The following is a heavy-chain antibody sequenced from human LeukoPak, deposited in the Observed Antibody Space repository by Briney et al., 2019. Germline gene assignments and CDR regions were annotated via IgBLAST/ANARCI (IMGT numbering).Heavy chain of an antibody. CDR1: GYTFTGYY. J-gene: IGHJ4*02. CDR3: ARMGYCSGGSCWLLWY. CDR2: INPNSGGT. V-gene: IGHV1-2*02. Sequence: ASVKVSCKASGYTFTGYYMHWVRQAPGQGLEWMGWINPNSGGTNYAQKFQGRVTMTRDTSISTAYMELSRLRSDDTAVYYCARMGYCSGGSCWLLWYWGQGTLVTVSS. D-gene: IGHD2-15*01.